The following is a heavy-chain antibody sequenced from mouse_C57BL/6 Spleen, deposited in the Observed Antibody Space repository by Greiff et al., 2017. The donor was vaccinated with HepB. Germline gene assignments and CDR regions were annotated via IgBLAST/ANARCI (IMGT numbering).Heavy chain of an antibody. Sequence: EVKVVESGGGLVKPGGSLKLSCAASGFTFSSYAMSWVRQTPEKRLELVATISDGGSYTYYPDNVKGRFTISRDNAKNNLYLQMSHLKSEDTAMYYCARERYFDVWGTGTTVTVSS. J-gene: IGHJ1*03. CDR2: ISDGGSYT. CDR3: ARERYFDV. CDR1: GFTFSSYA. V-gene: IGHV5-4*01.